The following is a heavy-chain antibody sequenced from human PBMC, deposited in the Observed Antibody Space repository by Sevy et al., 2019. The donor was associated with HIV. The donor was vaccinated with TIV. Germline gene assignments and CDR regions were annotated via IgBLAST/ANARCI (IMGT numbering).Heavy chain of an antibody. CDR2: ISYDGSNK. D-gene: IGHD1-26*01. J-gene: IGHJ6*02. CDR1: GFTFSSYA. V-gene: IGHV3-30-3*01. Sequence: GGSLRLSCAASGFTFSSYAMHWVRQAPGKGLEWVAVISYDGSNKYYVDSVKGRFTISRDNSKNTLYLQMNSLRAEDTAVYYCAREWELLSHYGMDVWGQGTTVTVSS. CDR3: AREWELLSHYGMDV.